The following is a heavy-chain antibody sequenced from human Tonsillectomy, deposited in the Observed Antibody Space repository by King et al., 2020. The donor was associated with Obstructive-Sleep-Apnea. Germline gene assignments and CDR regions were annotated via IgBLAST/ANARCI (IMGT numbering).Heavy chain of an antibody. Sequence: QLQESGPGLVKPSQTLSLTCTVSGGSISSGGYYWSWIRQHPGKGLEWIGYIYYSGSTYYNPSLKSRVTISVDTSKNQFSLKLSSVTAADTAVYYCARDGSMVRGVIPQNDAFDIWGQGTMVTVSS. D-gene: IGHD3-10*01. CDR1: GGSISSGGYY. V-gene: IGHV4-31*03. CDR3: ARDGSMVRGVIPQNDAFDI. CDR2: IYYSGST. J-gene: IGHJ3*02.